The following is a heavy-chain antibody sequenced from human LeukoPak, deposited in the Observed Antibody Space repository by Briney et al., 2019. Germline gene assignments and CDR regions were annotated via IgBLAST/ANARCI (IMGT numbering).Heavy chain of an antibody. D-gene: IGHD1-1*01. CDR1: GFTFSNYA. Sequence: GGSLRLSCAASGFTFSNYAMSWVRQAPGKGLEWVSGISGGGDSTYYADSVKGRFAIFRDNSKNTLYLRLDSLRAEDTAVYYCTKDRYPDWREATDFWGQGTLVTVSS. CDR2: ISGGGDST. CDR3: TKDRYPDWREATDF. J-gene: IGHJ4*02. V-gene: IGHV3-23*01.